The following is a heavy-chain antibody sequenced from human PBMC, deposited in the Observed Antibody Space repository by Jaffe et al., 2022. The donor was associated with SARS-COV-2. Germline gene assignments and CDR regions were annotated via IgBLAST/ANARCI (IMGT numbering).Heavy chain of an antibody. J-gene: IGHJ4*02. D-gene: IGHD6-13*01. CDR1: GFTFSSYG. Sequence: QVQLVESGGGVVQPGRSLRLSCAASGFTFSSYGMHWVRQAPGKGLEWVAVIWYDGSNKYYADSVKGRFTISRDNSKNTLYLQMNSLRAEDTAVYYCARDFSAAAGIGYWGQGTLVTVSS. CDR3: ARDFSAAAGIGY. CDR2: IWYDGSNK. V-gene: IGHV3-33*01.